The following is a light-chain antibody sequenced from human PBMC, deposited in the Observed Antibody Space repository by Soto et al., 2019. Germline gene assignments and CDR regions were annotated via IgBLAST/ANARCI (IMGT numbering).Light chain of an antibody. J-gene: IGLJ1*01. CDR2: DVS. CDR1: SSDVGGYNY. Sequence: QSALTRPASVSGSPGQSIAISCTGTSSDVGGYNYVSWYQQHPGKAPKLMIYDVSNRPSGVSNRFSGSKSANTASLTISGLQAEDEADYYCSSYTSSSTPYVFGTGTKVTVL. CDR3: SSYTSSSTPYV. V-gene: IGLV2-14*01.